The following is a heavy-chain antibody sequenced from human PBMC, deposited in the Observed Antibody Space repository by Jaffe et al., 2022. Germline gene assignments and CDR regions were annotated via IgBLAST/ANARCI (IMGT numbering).Heavy chain of an antibody. D-gene: IGHD2-15*01. Sequence: EVQLLESGGGLVQPGGSLRLSCVASGFTFSNSVMRWVRQAPGKGLEWVSSIRGSGVDTYYADSVKGRFTISRDNSKNTLYLQLNSLRAEDTAVYYCAKPHCSGDTCWYFDYWGQGTLVTVSS. CDR3: AKPHCSGDTCWYFDY. J-gene: IGHJ4*02. CDR2: IRGSGVDT. V-gene: IGHV3-23*01. CDR1: GFTFSNSV.